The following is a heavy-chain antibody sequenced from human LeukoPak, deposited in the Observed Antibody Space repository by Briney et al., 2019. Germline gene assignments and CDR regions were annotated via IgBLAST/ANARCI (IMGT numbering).Heavy chain of an antibody. Sequence: ASVKVSFKVSGYTLTELSMHWVRQAPGKGLEWMGGFDPEDAETIYAQKFQGGVTMTEDTSTDTAYMELSSLRSEDTAVYYCATENASGSYFDYWGQGTLVTVTS. J-gene: IGHJ4*02. V-gene: IGHV1-24*01. CDR3: ATENASGSYFDY. CDR1: GYTLTELS. D-gene: IGHD3-10*01. CDR2: FDPEDAET.